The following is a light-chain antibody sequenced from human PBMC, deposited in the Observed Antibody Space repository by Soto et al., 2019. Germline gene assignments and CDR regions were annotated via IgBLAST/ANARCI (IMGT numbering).Light chain of an antibody. CDR1: SASVSTGYY. J-gene: IGLJ3*02. V-gene: IGLV8-61*01. Sequence: QTVVTQEPSFSVSPGGTVTLTCGLSSASVSTGYYPSWYQQTPGQAPRTLMYNTNTRSSGVPDRFSGSKSGTSASLAISGLQSEDEADYYCAAWDGSLNGWVFGGGTKLTVL. CDR2: NTN. CDR3: AAWDGSLNGWV.